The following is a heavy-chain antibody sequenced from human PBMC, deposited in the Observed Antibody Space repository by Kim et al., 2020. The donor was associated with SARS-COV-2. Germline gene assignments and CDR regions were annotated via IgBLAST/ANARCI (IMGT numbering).Heavy chain of an antibody. CDR3: ARDHYGSGSYYKKGYGNWFDP. J-gene: IGHJ5*02. CDR1: GGSISSSNW. V-gene: IGHV4-4*02. Sequence: SETLSLTCAVSGGSISSSNWWSWVRQPPGKGLEWIGEIYHSGSTNYNPSLKSRVTISVDKSKNQFSLKLSSVTAADTAVYYCARDHYGSGSYYKKGYGNWFDPWGQGTLVTVSS. CDR2: IYHSGST. D-gene: IGHD3-10*01.